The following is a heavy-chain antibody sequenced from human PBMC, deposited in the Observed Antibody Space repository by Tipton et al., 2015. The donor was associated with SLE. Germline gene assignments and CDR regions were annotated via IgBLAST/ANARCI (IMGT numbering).Heavy chain of an antibody. D-gene: IGHD2-8*02. Sequence: SLRLSCAASGFTFDDYGMSWVRQGPGQAPEWVAGIGWDGTKTGYADSLKGRVTISRDNPKNSLYLQMNRLRVEDTALYYCGRAQGYCSGGVCSHIDSWGQGTPVTVSS. CDR2: IGWDGTKT. CDR1: GFTFDDYG. CDR3: GRAQGYCSGGVCSHIDS. V-gene: IGHV3-20*04. J-gene: IGHJ4*02.